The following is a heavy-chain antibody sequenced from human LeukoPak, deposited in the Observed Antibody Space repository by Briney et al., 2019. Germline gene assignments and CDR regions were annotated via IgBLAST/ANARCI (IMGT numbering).Heavy chain of an antibody. CDR3: ARDFRYGGNSGFFDY. J-gene: IGHJ4*02. D-gene: IGHD4-23*01. CDR2: IYSGGST. V-gene: IGHV3-66*01. CDR1: GFTVSSNY. Sequence: GGSLRLSCAASGFTVSSNYMSWVRQAPGKGLEWVSVIYSGGSTYYADSVKGRFTISRDNSKNTLYLQMNSLRAEDTAVYYCARDFRYGGNSGFFDYWGQGTLVTVSS.